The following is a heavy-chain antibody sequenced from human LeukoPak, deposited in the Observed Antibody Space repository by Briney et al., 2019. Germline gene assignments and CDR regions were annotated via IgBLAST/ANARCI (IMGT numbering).Heavy chain of an antibody. J-gene: IGHJ6*03. CDR1: GGSISSGSYY. CDR3: ARAGDSTKDSTGKGYYYYYMDV. CDR2: IYTSGST. Sequence: SQTLSLTCTVSGGSISSGSYYWSWIRQPAGKGLEWIGRIYTSGSTNYNPSLKSRVTISVDMSKNQFSLKLSSVTAADTAVYYCARAGDSTKDSTGKGYYYYYMDVWGKGTTVTVSS. D-gene: IGHD2/OR15-2a*01. V-gene: IGHV4-61*02.